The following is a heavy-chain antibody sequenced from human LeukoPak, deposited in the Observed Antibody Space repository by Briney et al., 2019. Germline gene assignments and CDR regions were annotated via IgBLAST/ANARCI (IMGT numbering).Heavy chain of an antibody. CDR3: AKGVGATTDYFYYGMDI. J-gene: IGHJ6*02. V-gene: IGHV3-23*01. Sequence: PGGSLRLSCAASGFTFSNYAMNWVRQAPGKGLEWVSAISASGGSTYYADSVKGRFTISRDNSKNTLYLQMSSLRAEDTAAYYCAKGVGATTDYFYYGMDIWGQGTTVTVSS. CDR1: GFTFSNYA. CDR2: ISASGGST. D-gene: IGHD1-26*01.